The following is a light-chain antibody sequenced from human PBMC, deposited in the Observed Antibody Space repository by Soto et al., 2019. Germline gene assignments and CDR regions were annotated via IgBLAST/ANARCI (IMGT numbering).Light chain of an antibody. CDR3: CSCAGDYTIYF. J-gene: IGLJ1*01. CDR1: SSDVGGYNC. CDR2: DVT. Sequence: QSALTQPRSVSGSPGQSVTISCTGTSSDVGGYNCVSWYQQHPGKAPKLMIYDVTKRPSGVPDRFSGSKSGDTASLTISGLQADDEADYYCCSCAGDYTIYFFGTGTKLTVL. V-gene: IGLV2-11*01.